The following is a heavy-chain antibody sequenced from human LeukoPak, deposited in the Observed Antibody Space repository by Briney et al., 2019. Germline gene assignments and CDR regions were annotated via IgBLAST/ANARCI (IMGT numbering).Heavy chain of an antibody. CDR3: GKSGSRDWDYFEY. Sequence: SGGSLRLSCAASGFTVSSNEMSWVRQAPGKGLEWVSSISGGSTYYADSRKGRFTISRDNSKNTLYLQMNSLRAEDTAVYYCGKSGSRDWDYFEYWGQGTLVTASS. D-gene: IGHD6-19*01. J-gene: IGHJ4*02. V-gene: IGHV3-38-3*01. CDR1: GFTVSSNE. CDR2: ISGGST.